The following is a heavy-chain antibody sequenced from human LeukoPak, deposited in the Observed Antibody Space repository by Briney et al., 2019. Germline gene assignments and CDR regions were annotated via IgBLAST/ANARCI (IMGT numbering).Heavy chain of an antibody. CDR2: IDHSGST. D-gene: IGHD3-9*01. V-gene: IGHV4-30-2*01. J-gene: IGHJ4*02. CDR3: ARVRYDILTGYYGSFDH. CDR1: GGSISSGGYS. Sequence: SETLSLTCAVSGGSISSGGYSWSWIRQPPGEGLEWIGYIDHSGSTYYNPSLKSRVTISVDRSKNQFSLKLSSVTAADTAVYYCARVRYDILTGYYGSFDHWGQGTLVTVSS.